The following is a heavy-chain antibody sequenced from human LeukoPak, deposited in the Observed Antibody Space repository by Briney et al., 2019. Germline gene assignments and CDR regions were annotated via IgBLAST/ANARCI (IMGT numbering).Heavy chain of an antibody. Sequence: TSETLSLTCTVSGGSISSYYWSWIRQPAGKGLEWIGRIFRSANANYSPSLKSRVTMSVDTSKNQFSLKLSSVTAADTAVYFCASGSSGYDPWGQGTLVTVSS. CDR3: ASGSSGYDP. V-gene: IGHV4-4*07. CDR2: IFRSANA. J-gene: IGHJ5*02. CDR1: GGSISSYY. D-gene: IGHD5-12*01.